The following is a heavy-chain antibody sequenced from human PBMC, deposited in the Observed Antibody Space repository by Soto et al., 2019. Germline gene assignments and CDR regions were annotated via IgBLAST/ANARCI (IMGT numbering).Heavy chain of an antibody. CDR3: ATDTARTYYYYGMDV. Sequence: GESLKISCKGSGYSFTSYWIGWVRQMPGKGLEWMGIIYPGDSDTRYSPSFQGQVTISVDKSISTAYLQWSSLKASDTAMYYCATDTARTYYYYGMDVWGQGTTVTVSS. V-gene: IGHV5-51*01. CDR1: GYSFTSYW. D-gene: IGHD5-18*01. CDR2: IYPGDSDT. J-gene: IGHJ6*02.